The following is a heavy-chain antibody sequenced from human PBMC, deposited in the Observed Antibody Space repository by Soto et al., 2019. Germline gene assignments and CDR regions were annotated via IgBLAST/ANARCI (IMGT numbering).Heavy chain of an antibody. CDR3: ARGDYSNYQGGDYYYGMDV. CDR1: GFTFSSYA. CDR2: ISYDGSNK. D-gene: IGHD4-4*01. Sequence: SLRLSCAASGFTFSSYAMHWVRQAPGKGLEWVAVISYDGSNKYYADSVKGRFTISRDNSKNTLYLQMNSLRAEDTAVYYCARGDYSNYQGGDYYYGMDVWGQGTTVTVSS. J-gene: IGHJ6*02. V-gene: IGHV3-30-3*01.